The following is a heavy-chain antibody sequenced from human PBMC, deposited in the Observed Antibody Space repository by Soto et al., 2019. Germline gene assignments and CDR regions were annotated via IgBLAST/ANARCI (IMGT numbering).Heavy chain of an antibody. CDR2: INPNSGGT. V-gene: IGHV1-2*02. Sequence: ASVKVSCKASGYTFTGYYMHWVRQAPGQGLEWMGWINPNSGGTNYAQKFQGRVTMTRDTPISTAYMELSRLRSDDTAVYYCAREGGATRRLGYYYGMDVWGQGTRVTVSS. D-gene: IGHD1-26*01. CDR3: AREGGATRRLGYYYGMDV. J-gene: IGHJ6*02. CDR1: GYTFTGYY.